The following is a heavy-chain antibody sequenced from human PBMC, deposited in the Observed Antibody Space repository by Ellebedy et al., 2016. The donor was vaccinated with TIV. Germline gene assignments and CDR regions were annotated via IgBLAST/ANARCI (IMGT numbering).Heavy chain of an antibody. V-gene: IGHV3-53*01. CDR3: ARGINAPPLDAFDL. J-gene: IGHJ3*01. Sequence: GGSLRLSXVASGVTVTSNYMSWVRQAPGKGLEWVSVIYSGGSMFYADSVKGRFTISRDDSKNTFYLQMNSLRVEDTAVYYCARGINAPPLDAFDLWGQGTMVTVSS. CDR1: GVTVTSNY. D-gene: IGHD3-16*01. CDR2: IYSGGSM.